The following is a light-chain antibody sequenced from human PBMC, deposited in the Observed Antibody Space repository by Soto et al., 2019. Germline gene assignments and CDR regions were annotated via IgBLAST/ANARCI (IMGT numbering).Light chain of an antibody. Sequence: QSALTQPASVSGSPGQSITISCTGTSSDVGGYNYVSWYQHHPGKAPKLLSYDVNSRPSGVSDRFSGSKSGNTASLTISGLQAEDEADYYCSSYTSSSTEVFGTGTKLTVL. V-gene: IGLV2-14*03. CDR3: SSYTSSSTEV. CDR1: SSDVGGYNY. J-gene: IGLJ1*01. CDR2: DVN.